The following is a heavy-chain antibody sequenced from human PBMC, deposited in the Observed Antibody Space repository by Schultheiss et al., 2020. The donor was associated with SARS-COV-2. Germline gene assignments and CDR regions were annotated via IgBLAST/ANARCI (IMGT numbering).Heavy chain of an antibody. D-gene: IGHD2-2*01. CDR2: ISSSSSYI. V-gene: IGHV3-11*01. CDR3: ARGGYCSSTSRKANDAFDI. Sequence: GGSLRLSCAASGFTFSDYYMSWIRQAPGKGLEWVSYISSSSSYIYYADSVKGRFTISRDNAKNSLYLQMNSLRAEDTAVYYCARGGYCSSTSRKANDAFDIWGQGTMVTVSS. CDR1: GFTFSDYY. J-gene: IGHJ3*02.